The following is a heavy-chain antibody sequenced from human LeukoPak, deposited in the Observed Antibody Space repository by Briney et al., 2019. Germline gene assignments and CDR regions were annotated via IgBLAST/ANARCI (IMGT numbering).Heavy chain of an antibody. Sequence: GGSLRLSCAASGFTFSSYGMHWVRQAPGKGLEWVAFIRYDGSNKYYADSVKGRFTISRDNSKNTLYLQMNTLRADDTAVYYCAKDALISFRGTWSQSDSWGQGTLVTVSS. CDR2: IRYDGSNK. CDR3: AKDALISFRGTWSQSDS. CDR1: GFTFSSYG. D-gene: IGHD3-16*02. J-gene: IGHJ4*02. V-gene: IGHV3-30*02.